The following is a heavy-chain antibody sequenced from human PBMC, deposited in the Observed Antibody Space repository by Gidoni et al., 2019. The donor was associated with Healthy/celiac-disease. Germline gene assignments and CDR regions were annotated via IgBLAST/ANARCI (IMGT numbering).Heavy chain of an antibody. CDR3: AKDPLYCSSTSCPDPGVNY. CDR2: ISGSGGST. CDR1: GFTFSSHA. Sequence: EVQLLESGGGLVQPGGSLRLSCAASGFTFSSHAMSWLRQAPGKGLEWVSAISGSGGSTYYADSVKGRFTISRDNSKNTLYLQMNSLRAEDTAVYYCAKDPLYCSSTSCPDPGVNYWGQGTLVTVSS. V-gene: IGHV3-23*01. J-gene: IGHJ4*02. D-gene: IGHD2-2*01.